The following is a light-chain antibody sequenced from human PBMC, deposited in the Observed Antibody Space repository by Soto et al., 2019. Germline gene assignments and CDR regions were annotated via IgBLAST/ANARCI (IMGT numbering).Light chain of an antibody. Sequence: DIQLTQAPSSLSASVGDRITITCRASQRISTYLNWYQQKPGKAPELVIYTASSLESGVPSRFSSSGSGTDFTLTISSLHPEDLATYYCQQHYNTPWTFGQGTKVEIK. CDR3: QQHYNTPWT. V-gene: IGKV1-39*01. CDR1: QRISTY. J-gene: IGKJ1*01. CDR2: TAS.